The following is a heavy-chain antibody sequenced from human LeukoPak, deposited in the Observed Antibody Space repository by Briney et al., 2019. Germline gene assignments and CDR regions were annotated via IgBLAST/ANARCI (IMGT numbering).Heavy chain of an antibody. Sequence: PGGSLRLSCAASGFTFSSYNMNWVRQSPGKGLECVSYISTTSSTIYYADSVKGRFTISRDNAKNSLFLQMNSLKDEDTAVYYCARDYYNSSGYYYGGYWGQGTLVTVSS. J-gene: IGHJ4*02. V-gene: IGHV3-48*02. CDR2: ISTTSSTI. CDR1: GFTFSSYN. CDR3: ARDYYNSSGYYYGGY. D-gene: IGHD3-22*01.